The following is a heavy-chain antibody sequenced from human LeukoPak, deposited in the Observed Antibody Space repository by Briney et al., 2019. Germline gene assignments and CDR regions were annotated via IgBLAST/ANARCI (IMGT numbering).Heavy chain of an antibody. CDR3: ARDRVAGTLWYFDY. D-gene: IGHD6-19*01. CDR2: ISAYNGNT. Sequence: ASVKVSCKASGYTFTSYYMHWVRQAPGQGLEWMGWISAYNGNTNYAQKLQGRVTMTTDTSTSTAYMELRSLRSDDTAVYYCARDRVAGTLWYFDYWGQGTLVTVSS. CDR1: GYTFTSYY. J-gene: IGHJ4*02. V-gene: IGHV1-18*04.